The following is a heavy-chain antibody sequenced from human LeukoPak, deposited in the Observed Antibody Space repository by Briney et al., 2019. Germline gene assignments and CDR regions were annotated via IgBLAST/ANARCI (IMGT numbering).Heavy chain of an antibody. CDR3: ARDRRAPYGDYGLDY. J-gene: IGHJ4*02. CDR1: GFTFSSYG. D-gene: IGHD4-17*01. CDR2: IWYDGSNK. Sequence: GRSLRLSCAASGFTFSSYGMHWVRKAPGKGLEWVAVIWYDGSNKYYADSVKGRFTISRDNSKNTLYLQMNSLRAEDTAVYYCARDRRAPYGDYGLDYWGQGTLVTVSS. V-gene: IGHV3-33*01.